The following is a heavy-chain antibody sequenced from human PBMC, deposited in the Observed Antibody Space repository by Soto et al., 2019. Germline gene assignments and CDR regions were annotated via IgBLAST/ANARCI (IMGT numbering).Heavy chain of an antibody. CDR2: INAGNGST. CDR1: GYTFTSYG. CDR3: ASDPNDSSAYYHHYYYGMDV. Sequence: WASVKVSCKASGYTFTSYGIHWVRQAPGQRLERTGWINAGNGSTKSSEKFQGRVTITRDTSASTAYLELSSLRSEDTAVYYCASDPNDSSAYYHHYYYGMDVWGQGTTVTVSS. J-gene: IGHJ6*02. D-gene: IGHD3-22*01. V-gene: IGHV1-3*01.